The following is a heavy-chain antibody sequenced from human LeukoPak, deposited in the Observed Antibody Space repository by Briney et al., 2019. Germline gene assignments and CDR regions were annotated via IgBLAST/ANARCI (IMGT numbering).Heavy chain of an antibody. V-gene: IGHV3-30*04. D-gene: IGHD2-15*01. J-gene: IGHJ4*02. CDR2: ISYDGSNK. Sequence: PGRSLRFSCAASGFTFSSYAMHWVRQAPGKGLEWVAVISYDGSNKYYADSVKGRFTISRDNSKNTLYLQMNSLRAEDTAVYFCAKRGVVIRDILVGFHKEAYYFDSWGQGALVTVSS. CDR3: AKRGVVIRDILVGFHKEAYYFDS. CDR1: GFTFSSYA.